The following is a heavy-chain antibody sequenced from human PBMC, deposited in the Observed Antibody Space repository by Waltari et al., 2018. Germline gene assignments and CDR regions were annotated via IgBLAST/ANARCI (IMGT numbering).Heavy chain of an antibody. V-gene: IGHV4-34*01. Sequence: QVQLQQWGAGLLKPSETLSLTCAVYGGSFSGYYWSWIRQPPGKGLEWIGEINHSGSTNYNPSLKRRVTISVDTTKKQFSLKLSSVTAADTAVYYCARAGKSEYYDSSGYSFDYWGQGTLVIVSS. CDR3: ARAGKSEYYDSSGYSFDY. D-gene: IGHD3-22*01. CDR2: INHSGST. CDR1: GGSFSGYY. J-gene: IGHJ4*02.